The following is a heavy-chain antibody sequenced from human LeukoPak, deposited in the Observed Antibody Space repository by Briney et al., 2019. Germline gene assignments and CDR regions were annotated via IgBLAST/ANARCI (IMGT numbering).Heavy chain of an antibody. CDR2: INPSGGST. J-gene: IGHJ4*02. CDR3: ARETPTVTKSFDY. V-gene: IGHV1-46*01. Sequence: ASVKVSCKASGYTFSGYYIHWVRQAPGQGLEWMGIINPSGGSTSYAQKFQGRVTMTRDTSTSTVYMELSSLRSEDTAVYYCARETPTVTKSFDYWGQGTLVTVSS. D-gene: IGHD4-17*01. CDR1: GYTFSGYY.